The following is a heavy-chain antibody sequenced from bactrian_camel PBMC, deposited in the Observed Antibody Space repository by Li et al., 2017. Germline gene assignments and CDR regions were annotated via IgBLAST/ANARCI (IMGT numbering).Heavy chain of an antibody. V-gene: IGHV3S10*01. D-gene: IGHD5*01. CDR1: GFTFSSVG. J-gene: IGHJ6*01. CDR3: VTGCKDFGY. CDR2: ICSEGST. Sequence: DVQLVESGGGSVQAGGSLRLSCAASGFTFSSVGMTWVRQAPGKGLEWVSAICSEGSTSYADSVKGRFTISRDNAKNTLYLQMNSLKTEDTAVYYCVTGCKDFGYFGQGTQVTVS.